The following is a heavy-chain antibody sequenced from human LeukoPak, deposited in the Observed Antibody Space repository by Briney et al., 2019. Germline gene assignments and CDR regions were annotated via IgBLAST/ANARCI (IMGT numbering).Heavy chain of an antibody. CDR3: AREKDTVVVNELDY. CDR2: INPNSGDT. J-gene: IGHJ4*02. CDR1: GYSFTGYY. D-gene: IGHD5-18*01. Sequence: GASVKVSCKASGYSFTGYYMHWVRQAPGQGLEWMGWINPNSGDTHYSQKFQGRVTMTRDTSISTAYMEVSRLRSDDTAVYYCAREKDTVVVNELDYWGQGTLVTVSS. V-gene: IGHV1-2*02.